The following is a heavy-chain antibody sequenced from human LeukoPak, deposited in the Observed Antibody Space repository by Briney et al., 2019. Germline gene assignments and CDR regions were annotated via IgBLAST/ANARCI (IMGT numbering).Heavy chain of an antibody. V-gene: IGHV1-8*01. CDR2: INPHSGKT. D-gene: IGHD4-17*01. CDR1: GYPFRNYD. J-gene: IGHJ5*02. Sequence: ASVKVSCKTSGYPFRNYDINWVRQATGQGLEWMGWINPHSGKTGYAQKFQGRVTMTTDTSASTAYMELSSLRSEDTAVYYCARLSSHYGDYKVDPWGQGTPVTVSS. CDR3: ARLSSHYGDYKVDP.